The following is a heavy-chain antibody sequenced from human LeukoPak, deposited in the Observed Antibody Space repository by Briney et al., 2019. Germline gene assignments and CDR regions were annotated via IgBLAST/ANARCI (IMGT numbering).Heavy chain of an antibody. J-gene: IGHJ4*02. V-gene: IGHV1-69*01. CDR3: AISGSFKDFDY. CDR2: IIPIFGTA. CDR1: GGTFSSYA. Sequence: WVKVSCKASGGTFSSYATSSVRQAPGQGLEWMGGIIPIFGTANYAQKFQGRVTITADESTSTAYMELSSLRSEDTAVYYCAISGSFKDFDYWGQGTLVTVSS. D-gene: IGHD1-26*01.